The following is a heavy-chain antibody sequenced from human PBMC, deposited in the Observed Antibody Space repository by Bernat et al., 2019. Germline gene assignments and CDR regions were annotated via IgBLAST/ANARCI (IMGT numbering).Heavy chain of an antibody. Sequence: QVQLVQSGAEVKKPGASVKVSCKASGYTFTSYYMHWVRQAPGQGLEWMGIINPSGGSTSYAQKFQGRVTMTRDTSTSTVYMELISLSSEDTAVYYCARDVGGGDCYARSPADYWGQGTLVTVSS. V-gene: IGHV1-46*01. CDR1: GYTFTSYY. CDR2: INPSGGST. D-gene: IGHD2-21*02. J-gene: IGHJ4*02. CDR3: ARDVGGGDCYARSPADY.